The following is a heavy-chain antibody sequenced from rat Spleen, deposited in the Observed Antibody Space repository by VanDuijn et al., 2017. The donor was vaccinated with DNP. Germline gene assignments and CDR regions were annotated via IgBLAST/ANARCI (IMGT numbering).Heavy chain of an antibody. D-gene: IGHD4-2*01. V-gene: IGHV5S13*01. J-gene: IGHJ2*01. CDR2: ISTSGGST. CDR1: GFTFSNYD. Sequence: EVQLVESGGGLVQPGRSLKLSCAASGFTFSNYDMAWVRQAPTKGLEWVASISTSGGSTYYRDSVKGRFTISRNNAKNTLYLQMNGLRSEDTATYYCGRDTGHWGQGVMVTVSS. CDR3: GRDTGH.